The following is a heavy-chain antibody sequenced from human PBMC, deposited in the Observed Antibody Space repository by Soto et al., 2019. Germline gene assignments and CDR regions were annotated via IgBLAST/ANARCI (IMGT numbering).Heavy chain of an antibody. CDR1: GFTFSSCA. CDR3: ARLSGDHSAFFSYGMDA. V-gene: IGHV3-23*01. D-gene: IGHD2-21*01. J-gene: IGHJ6*02. CDR2: ISDSGGST. Sequence: GGSLRLSCAASGFTFSSCAMTWVRRAPGMGLQWVSAISDSGGSTYYADSVRGRFTISRDNARNTLSLQMNSLRADDTAVYYCARLSGDHSAFFSYGMDAWGQGTTVTVSS.